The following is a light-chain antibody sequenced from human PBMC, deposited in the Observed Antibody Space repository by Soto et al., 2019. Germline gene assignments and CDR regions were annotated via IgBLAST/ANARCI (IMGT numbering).Light chain of an antibody. CDR2: EVS. Sequence: QSVLTQPASVSGSPGQSITISCTGTSSGVGGYNYVSWYQQHPGKAPKLMIYEVSDRPSGVSNRFSGSKSGNTASLTISGLQADDEADYYCSSYTIFSTYVFGTGTKSPS. V-gene: IGLV2-14*01. J-gene: IGLJ1*01. CDR3: SSYTIFSTYV. CDR1: SSGVGGYNY.